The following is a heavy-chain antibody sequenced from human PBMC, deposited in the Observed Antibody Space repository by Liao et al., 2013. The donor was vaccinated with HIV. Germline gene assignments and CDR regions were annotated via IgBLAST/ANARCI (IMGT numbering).Heavy chain of an antibody. V-gene: IGHV4-61*02. J-gene: IGHJ3*02. Sequence: QVQLQESGPGLVKPSQTLSLTCTVSGGSISSGSYYWSWIRQPAGKGLEWIGRIYTSGSTNYNPSLKSRVTMSVDTSKNQFSLKLSSVTAADTAVYYCARGSYAMSHAFDIWGQGTMVTVSS. CDR3: ARGSYAMSHAFDI. CDR2: IYTSGST. CDR1: GGSISSGSYY. D-gene: IGHD3-16*01.